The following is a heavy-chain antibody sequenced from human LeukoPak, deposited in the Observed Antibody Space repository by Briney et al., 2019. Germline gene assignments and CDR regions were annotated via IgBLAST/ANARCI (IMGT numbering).Heavy chain of an antibody. D-gene: IGHD6-19*01. V-gene: IGHV3-23*01. CDR1: GFTFSNFA. CDR2: ISGSGGST. J-gene: IGHJ4*02. Sequence: PGGSLRLSCAASGFTFSNFAMSWVRQAPGKGLEWVSIISGSGGSTFYADSVKSRFPISRDNSNYTLFLQMNSLRAEDTAIYFCAKAGSSGWSSSGGDYWGQGSLVTVSS. CDR3: AKAGSSGWSSSGGDY.